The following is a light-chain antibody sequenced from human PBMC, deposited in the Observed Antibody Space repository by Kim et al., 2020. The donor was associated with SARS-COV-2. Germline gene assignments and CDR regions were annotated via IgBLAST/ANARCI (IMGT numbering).Light chain of an antibody. CDR2: GAS. CDR3: QQCNNWPYT. CDR1: QSVSNN. Sequence: SVSPGQRATLSCRASQSVSNNLAWYQQKPGQAPRLLVYGASTRATGIPARFSGSGSGTEFTLTISSLQSEDFALYYCQQCNNWPYTFGQGTKLEI. J-gene: IGKJ2*01. V-gene: IGKV3-15*01.